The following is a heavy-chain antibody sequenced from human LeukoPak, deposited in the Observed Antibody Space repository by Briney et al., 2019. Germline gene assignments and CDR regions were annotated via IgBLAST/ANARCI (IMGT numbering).Heavy chain of an antibody. D-gene: IGHD3-10*01. V-gene: IGHV3-23*01. CDR2: LSGSGVNI. CDR3: AKAGGYYGSGSPDYFDH. J-gene: IGHJ4*02. Sequence: GGSLRLSCAASGFTFSSYAMTWVRQAPGKGLEWVSSLSGSGVNIFYADSVKGRFTISRDNSQNTVFLQMNSLRDEDTAVYFCAKAGGYYGSGSPDYFDHWGQGTPVTASS. CDR1: GFTFSSYA.